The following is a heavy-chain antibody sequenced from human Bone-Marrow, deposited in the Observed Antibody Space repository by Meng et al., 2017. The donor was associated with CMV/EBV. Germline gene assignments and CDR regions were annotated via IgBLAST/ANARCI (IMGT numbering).Heavy chain of an antibody. J-gene: IGHJ6*02. CDR3: ARVGSSSSSVDTNYYYYYYGMDV. CDR1: GGSISSSSYY. V-gene: IGHV4-61*05. D-gene: IGHD6-6*01. CDR2: IYYSGST. Sequence: SETLSLTCTVSGGSISSSSYYWGWIRQPPGKGLEWIGYIYYSGSTNYNPSLKSRVTISVDTSKNQFSLKLSSVTAADTAVYYCARVGSSSSSVDTNYYYYYYGMDVCGQATTVTSSS.